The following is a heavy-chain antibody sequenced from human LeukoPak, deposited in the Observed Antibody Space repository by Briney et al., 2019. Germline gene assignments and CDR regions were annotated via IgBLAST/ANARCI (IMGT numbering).Heavy chain of an antibody. J-gene: IGHJ3*02. V-gene: IGHV3-15*01. CDR2: IRSKTDGGTT. D-gene: IGHD1-26*01. CDR3: TPEWGAADDPDI. Sequence: GGSLRLSCAASGFTFSNAWMSWVRQAPGKGLEWVGRIRSKTDGGTTEYAAPVKGRFIISRDDSKNTLYLQMNSLKTEDTAVYYCTPEWGAADDPDIWGQGTRFTVFS. CDR1: GFTFSNAW.